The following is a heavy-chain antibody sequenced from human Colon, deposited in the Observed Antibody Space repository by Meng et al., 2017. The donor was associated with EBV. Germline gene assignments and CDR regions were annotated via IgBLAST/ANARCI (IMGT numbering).Heavy chain of an antibody. Sequence: VQLQESGPGLVKPSGSLSLTCGVSGVSISSNIRWTWVRQPPGKGLEWIVDIDDSGSTNYNPSLNSRISISLDKSKNHFSLKVNSVTAADTAMYYCARGKQDAWELLAYWGQGALVTVSS. CDR1: GVSISSNIR. CDR3: ARGKQDAWELLAY. V-gene: IGHV4-4*02. CDR2: IDDSGST. J-gene: IGHJ4*02. D-gene: IGHD1-26*01.